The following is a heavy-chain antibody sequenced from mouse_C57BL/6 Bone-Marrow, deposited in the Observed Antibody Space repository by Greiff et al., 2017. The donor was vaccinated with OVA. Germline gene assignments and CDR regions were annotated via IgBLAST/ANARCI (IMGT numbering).Heavy chain of an antibody. CDR2: INPGSGGT. Sequence: QVHVKQSGAELVRPGTSVKVSCKASGYAFTNYLIEWVKQRPGQGLEWIGVINPGSGGTNYNEKFKGKATLTADTSSSTAYMQLSSLTSEDSAVYFCARSGYDYDNYWGQGTTLTVSS. V-gene: IGHV1-54*01. D-gene: IGHD2-4*01. CDR1: GYAFTNYL. J-gene: IGHJ2*01. CDR3: ARSGYDYDNY.